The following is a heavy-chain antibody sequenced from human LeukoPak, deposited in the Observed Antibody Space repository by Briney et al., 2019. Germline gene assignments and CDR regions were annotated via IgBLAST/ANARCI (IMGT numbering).Heavy chain of an antibody. CDR1: GFTFSSYE. V-gene: IGHV3-48*03. CDR3: ARAVYYDSSGYYV. CDR2: ISSSGITI. D-gene: IGHD3-22*01. J-gene: IGHJ4*02. Sequence: PGGSLRLSCAASGFTFSSYEMNWVRQAPGKGLEWVSYISSSGITIYYADSVKGRFTISRDNAMNSLYLQMNSLRAEDTAVYYCARAVYYDSSGYYVWGQGTLVTVSS.